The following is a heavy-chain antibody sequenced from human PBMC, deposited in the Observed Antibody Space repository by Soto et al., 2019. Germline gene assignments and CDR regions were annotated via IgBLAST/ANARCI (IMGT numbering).Heavy chain of an antibody. CDR3: AHFIAGNDAFDV. CDR2: LYGDDDM. J-gene: IGHJ3*01. Sequence: QITLTESGPTLVKPTQTLTLTCTFSGFSLSTSEVAVGWIRQPPGKALEWLALLYGDDDMRYSPSLKNRLTVTRDTYKNQVVLTMNNMDPVDTATYYCAHFIAGNDAFDVWGQGTMVTVSS. V-gene: IGHV2-5*02. CDR1: GFSLSTSEVA. D-gene: IGHD6-13*01.